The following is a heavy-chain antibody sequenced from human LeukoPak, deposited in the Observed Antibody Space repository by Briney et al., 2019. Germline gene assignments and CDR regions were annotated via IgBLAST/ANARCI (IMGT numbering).Heavy chain of an antibody. J-gene: IGHJ4*02. CDR3: ARRMEYYYGDSGYYFDY. Sequence: SETLSLTCTVSGGSISSGGYYWSWIRQYPEKGLEWIGYIYHSGSTYYNPSLQSRVSISLDMSRNQFSLKLTSVTAADTAVYYCARRMEYYYGDSGYYFDYWGQGALVTVSS. CDR1: GGSISSGGYY. CDR2: IYHSGST. V-gene: IGHV4-31*03. D-gene: IGHD3-22*01.